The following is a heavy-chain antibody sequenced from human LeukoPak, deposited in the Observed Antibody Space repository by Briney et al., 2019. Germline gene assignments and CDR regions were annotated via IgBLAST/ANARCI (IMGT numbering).Heavy chain of an antibody. V-gene: IGHV4-59*01. J-gene: IGHJ4*02. D-gene: IGHD1-20*01. CDR1: GGSISRYY. CDR3: ARGMTPHPFDY. CDR2: IYYSGST. Sequence: SETLSLTCTVSGGSISRYYWSWIRQPPGKGLEWIGYIYYSGSTNYNPSLKSRVTISVDTSKNQFSLKLSSVTAADTAVYYCARGMTPHPFDYWGQGTLVTVSS.